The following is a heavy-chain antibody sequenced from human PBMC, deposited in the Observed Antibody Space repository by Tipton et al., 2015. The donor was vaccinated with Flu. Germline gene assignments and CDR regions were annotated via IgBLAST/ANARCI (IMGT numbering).Heavy chain of an antibody. CDR3: ALGYCSGGSCHTNCDY. CDR2: ISAYNGNT. Sequence: QVQLVQSGAEVKKPGASVKVSCKASGYTFTSYGISWVRQAPGQGLEWMGWISAYNGNTNYAQKLQGRVTMTTDTSTSTAYMELRGLRSDDPAVYYCALGYCSGGSCHTNCDYWGQGTLVTVSS. V-gene: IGHV1-18*01. D-gene: IGHD2-15*01. J-gene: IGHJ4*02. CDR1: GYTFTSYG.